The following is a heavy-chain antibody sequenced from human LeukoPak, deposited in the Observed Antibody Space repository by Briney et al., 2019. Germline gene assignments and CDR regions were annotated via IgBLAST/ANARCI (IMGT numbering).Heavy chain of an antibody. V-gene: IGHV4-59*01. D-gene: IGHD3-9*01. CDR1: GGSISSYY. CDR3: ARHPGDYDISTGYQIYFDY. Sequence: SETLSLTCTVSGGSISSYYWSWIRQPPGKGLGWIGYIYYSGSTNYNPSLKSRVTMSVDTSKNQFSLKLSSVTAADTAVYYCARHPGDYDISTGYQIYFDYWGQGTLVTVSS. J-gene: IGHJ4*02. CDR2: IYYSGST.